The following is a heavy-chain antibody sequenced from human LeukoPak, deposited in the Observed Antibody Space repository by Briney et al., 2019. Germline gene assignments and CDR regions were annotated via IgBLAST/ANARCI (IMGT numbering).Heavy chain of an antibody. J-gene: IGHJ4*02. CDR2: ISWNSGSI. CDR3: AKSDDSSGYPYYFDY. D-gene: IGHD3-22*01. Sequence: GGSLRVSCAASGFTFDDYAMHWVRQAPGKGLEWISGISWNSGSIGYADSVKGRFTISRDNAKNSLYLQMNSLRAEDTALYYCAKSDDSSGYPYYFDYWGQGTLVTVSS. CDR1: GFTFDDYA. V-gene: IGHV3-9*01.